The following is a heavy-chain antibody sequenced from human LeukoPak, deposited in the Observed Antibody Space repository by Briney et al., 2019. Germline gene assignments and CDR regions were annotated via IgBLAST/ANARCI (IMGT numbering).Heavy chain of an antibody. CDR1: GFTFSNYW. CDR2: ISSSSYI. CDR3: ARDVTEADY. D-gene: IGHD2-21*02. J-gene: IGHJ4*02. Sequence: GGSLRLSCAASGFTFSNYWMNWVRQAPGKGLEWVSSISSSSYIYHADSVKGRFTISRDNAKNSLYLQMSSLRVEDSAVYYCARDVTEADYWGQGTLVTVSS. V-gene: IGHV3-21*01.